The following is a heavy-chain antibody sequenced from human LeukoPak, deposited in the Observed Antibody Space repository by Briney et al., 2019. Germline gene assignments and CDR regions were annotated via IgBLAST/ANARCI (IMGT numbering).Heavy chain of an antibody. V-gene: IGHV1-2*02. Sequence: ASVKVSCKASGYTFTGYYMHRVRQAPGQGLEWMGWINPNSGGTNYAQKLQGRVTMTTDTSTSTAYMELRSLRSDDTAVYYCARDEDGGNSGGYMDVWGKGTTVTVSS. CDR3: ARDEDGGNSGGYMDV. CDR2: INPNSGGT. D-gene: IGHD4-23*01. CDR1: GYTFTGYY. J-gene: IGHJ6*03.